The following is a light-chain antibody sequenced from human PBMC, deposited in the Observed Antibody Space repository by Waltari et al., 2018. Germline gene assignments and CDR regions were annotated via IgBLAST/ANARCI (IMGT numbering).Light chain of an antibody. CDR1: QRVTTD. Sequence: SCKASQRVTTDLAWEQPKPSQAPRLLIYDTSNRATGIPARFSGSGFGTDFTLTISSLEPEDFAVYYCQQRRDWPLTFGGGTKVEIK. J-gene: IGKJ4*01. CDR3: QQRRDWPLT. CDR2: DTS. V-gene: IGKV3-11*01.